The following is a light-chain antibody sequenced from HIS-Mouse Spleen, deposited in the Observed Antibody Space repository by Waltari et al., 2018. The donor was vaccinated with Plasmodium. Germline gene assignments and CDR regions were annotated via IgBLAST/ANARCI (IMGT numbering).Light chain of an antibody. J-gene: IGKJ4*01. CDR2: AAS. Sequence: AIRMTQSPSSFSASPGARVTITCRASQGISSYLAWYQQKPGKAPKLLSYAASTVQSGVPSRFSGSGSGTDFTLTISCLQSEDFATYYCQQYYSYLLTFGGGTKVEIK. CDR1: QGISSY. CDR3: QQYYSYLLT. V-gene: IGKV1-8*01.